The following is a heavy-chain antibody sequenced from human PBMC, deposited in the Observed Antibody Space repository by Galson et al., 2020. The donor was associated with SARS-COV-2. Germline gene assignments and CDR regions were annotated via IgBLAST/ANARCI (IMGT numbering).Heavy chain of an antibody. CDR2: IWYDGSKE. CDR3: ARDAHRYPDWSSYPYYFYYYMDV. J-gene: IGHJ6*03. CDR1: GFTFSYYG. Sequence: GGSLRLSCAASGFTFSYYGMHWVRQAPGKGLEWVAAIWYDGSKEFYTVSEKGRFTISRDNSKNTLFLQMSSLRAEDTAVYYCARDAHRYPDWSSYPYYFYYYMDVWGKGTTVTVSS. V-gene: IGHV3-33*01. D-gene: IGHD3-9*01.